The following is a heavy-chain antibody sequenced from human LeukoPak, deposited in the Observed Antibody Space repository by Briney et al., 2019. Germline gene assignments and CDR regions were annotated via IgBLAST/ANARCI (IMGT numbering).Heavy chain of an antibody. V-gene: IGHV4-59*10. CDR1: GGSFSGYY. CDR2: IYSSGST. J-gene: IGHJ3*02. CDR3: ARQDILTGFDAFDI. D-gene: IGHD3-9*01. Sequence: SETLSLTCAVYGGSFSGYYWSWIRQPAGKGLEWIGRIYSSGSTNYNPSLKSRVTMSVATSKNQFSLKLSSVTAADTAVYYCARQDILTGFDAFDIWGQGTMVTVSS.